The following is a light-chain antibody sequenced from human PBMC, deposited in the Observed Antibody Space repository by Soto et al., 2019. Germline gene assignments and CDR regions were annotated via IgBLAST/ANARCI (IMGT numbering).Light chain of an antibody. CDR1: SSDVGGYNY. Sequence: QSALTQPASVSGCPGQSITISRTGTSSDVGGYNYVSWYQQHPGKAPKLMIYDVSNRPSGVSNRFSGSKSGNTASLTISGLQAEDDADYYCSSYTSSSPPVFGGGTKLTVL. CDR2: DVS. V-gene: IGLV2-14*01. CDR3: SSYTSSSPPV. J-gene: IGLJ2*01.